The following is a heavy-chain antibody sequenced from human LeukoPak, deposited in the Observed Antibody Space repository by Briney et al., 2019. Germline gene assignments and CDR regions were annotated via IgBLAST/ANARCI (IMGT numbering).Heavy chain of an antibody. D-gene: IGHD6-13*01. Sequence: PSQTLSLTCTVSGGSISSGGYYWSWIRQHPGTGLEWIGYIYYSGSTYYNPSLKSRVTISVDTSKNQFSLKLSSVTAADTAVYYCARDLASSSWYVDGMDVWGKGTTVTVSS. CDR1: GGSISSGGYY. CDR2: IYYSGST. CDR3: ARDLASSSWYVDGMDV. J-gene: IGHJ6*04. V-gene: IGHV4-31*03.